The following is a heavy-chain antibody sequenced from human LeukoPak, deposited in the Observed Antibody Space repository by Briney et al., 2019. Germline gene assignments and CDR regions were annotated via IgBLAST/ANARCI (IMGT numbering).Heavy chain of an antibody. V-gene: IGHV4-4*07. J-gene: IGHJ4*02. Sequence: SETLSLTCTVSGGSISSYYWSWIRQPAGKGLEWIGRIYTSGSTNYNPSLKSRVTMSVDTSKNQFSLKLSSVTAADTAVYYCARLERHRYYFDYWAREPWSPSPQ. D-gene: IGHD1-1*01. CDR3: ARLERHRYYFDY. CDR1: GGSISSYY. CDR2: IYTSGST.